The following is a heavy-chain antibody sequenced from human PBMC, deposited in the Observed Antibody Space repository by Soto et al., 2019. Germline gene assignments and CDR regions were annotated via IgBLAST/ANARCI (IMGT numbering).Heavy chain of an antibody. CDR3: ARGDYYDSSGPSAYYFDY. Sequence: GASLRHSCAASGFTFSSYSRNWVRQAPGKGLEWVSSISSSSSYTYYADSVKGRFTISRDNAKNSLYLQMKSLRAEDTAVYYCARGDYYDSSGPSAYYFDYWGQGTLVTVSS. V-gene: IGHV3-21*01. D-gene: IGHD3-22*01. J-gene: IGHJ4*02. CDR2: ISSSSSYT. CDR1: GFTFSSYS.